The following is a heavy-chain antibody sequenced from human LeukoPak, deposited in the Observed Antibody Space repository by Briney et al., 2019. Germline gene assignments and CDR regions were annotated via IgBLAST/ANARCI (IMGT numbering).Heavy chain of an antibody. V-gene: IGHV3-7*01. Sequence: GGSLRLSCAASGFTFSSYWMSWVRQAPGKGLEWVANIKQDGSEKYYADSVKGRFTISRDNTKNSLYLQMNSLRAEDTAVYYCARDGAAAGTGYYYGMDVWGQGTTVTVSS. CDR1: GFTFSSYW. CDR2: IKQDGSEK. CDR3: ARDGAAAGTGYYYGMDV. D-gene: IGHD6-13*01. J-gene: IGHJ6*02.